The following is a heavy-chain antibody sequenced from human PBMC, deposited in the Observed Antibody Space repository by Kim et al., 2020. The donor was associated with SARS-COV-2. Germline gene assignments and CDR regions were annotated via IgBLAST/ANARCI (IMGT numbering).Heavy chain of an antibody. J-gene: IGHJ5*02. V-gene: IGHV3-33*01. D-gene: IGHD6-13*01. CDR3: ARDIAASSHSNWFDP. CDR1: GFTFSNYG. CDR2: IWYDGSNK. Sequence: GGSLRLSCAASGFTFSNYGMHWVRQAPGKGLEWVAVIWYDGSNKYYADSVKGRFTISRDNSKNTVYLQMNSLRAEDTAVYYCARDIAASSHSNWFDPWGQGTLVTVSS.